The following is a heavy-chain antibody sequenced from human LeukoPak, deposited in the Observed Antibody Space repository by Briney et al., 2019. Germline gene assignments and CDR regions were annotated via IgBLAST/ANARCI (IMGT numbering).Heavy chain of an antibody. CDR2: INPSGTIT. Sequence: ASVKASCKASGITFTSYYIHWVRQAPGRRLEWMGKINPSGTITTYAPKYQGRVTVTKDTSTNTVYMELSSLRSDDTAVYYCALIAPPHNWGQGTLVTVSS. CDR3: ALIAPPHN. D-gene: IGHD6-13*01. J-gene: IGHJ4*02. CDR1: GITFTSYY. V-gene: IGHV1-46*01.